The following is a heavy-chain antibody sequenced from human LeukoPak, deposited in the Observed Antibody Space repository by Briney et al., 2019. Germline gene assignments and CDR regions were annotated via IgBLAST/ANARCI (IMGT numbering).Heavy chain of an antibody. D-gene: IGHD3-10*01. CDR1: GGSFSGYY. Sequence: SETLSLTCAVYGGSFSGYYWSWIRQPPGKGLEWIGEINHSGSTNYNPSLKSRVTISVDTSKNQFSLKLSSVTAADTAVYYCAREAGVINSGARGPRVPFSS. J-gene: IGHJ5*01. CDR3: AREAGVINS. V-gene: IGHV4-34*01. CDR2: INHSGST.